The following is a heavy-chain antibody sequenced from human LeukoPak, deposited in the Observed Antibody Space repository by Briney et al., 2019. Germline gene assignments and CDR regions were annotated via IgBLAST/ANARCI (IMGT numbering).Heavy chain of an antibody. CDR2: INHSGST. CDR1: GGSFSGYY. Sequence: SETLSLTCAVYGGSFSGYYWSWIRQPPGKGLEWVGEINHSGSTNYNPSLKSRVTISVDTSKNQFSLKLSSVTAADTAVYYCARGRYWGQGTLVTVSS. CDR3: ARGRY. V-gene: IGHV4-34*01. J-gene: IGHJ4*02.